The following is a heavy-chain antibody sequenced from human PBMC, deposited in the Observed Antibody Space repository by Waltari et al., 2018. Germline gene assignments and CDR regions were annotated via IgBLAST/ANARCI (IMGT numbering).Heavy chain of an antibody. D-gene: IGHD1-7*01. J-gene: IGHJ3*02. CDR3: ARDKMELRDAFDI. CDR2: IIPSLGIA. Sequence: VQLVESGGGLVQPGGSLRLSCAASGFTFSSYTISWVRQAPGKGLEWIGRIIPSLGIANYAQKFQGRVTSTSDKSTSTAYMELSSLRSEDTAVYYCARDKMELRDAFDIWGQGTMVTVSS. CDR1: GFTFSSYT. V-gene: IGHV1-69*09.